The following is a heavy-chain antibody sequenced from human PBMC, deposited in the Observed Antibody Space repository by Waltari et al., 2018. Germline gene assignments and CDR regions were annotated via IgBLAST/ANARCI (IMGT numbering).Heavy chain of an antibody. CDR2: LNNVGEYK. V-gene: IGHV3-21*06. CDR3: ARGKAFDP. Sequence: VRLVESGGGRVEPGESLRLACVGFGFSFDEYSMNWVRQAPGKGLEWVSSLNNVGEYKGYADSVEGRFTISRDNDKNTLYLQMNALRVADTAIYCCARGKAFDPWCQGTRVNVSS. J-gene: IGHJ5*02. CDR1: GFSFDEYS.